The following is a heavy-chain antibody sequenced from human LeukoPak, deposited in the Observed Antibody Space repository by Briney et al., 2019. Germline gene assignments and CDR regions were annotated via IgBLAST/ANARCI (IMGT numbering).Heavy chain of an antibody. CDR3: ARDYSGSYLDY. V-gene: IGHV4-59*01. D-gene: IGHD1-26*01. CDR2: IYYSGST. Sequence: SETLSLTCTVSGGSISSYYWSWIRQPPGKELEWIGYIYYSGSTNYNPSLKSRVTISLDTSKNQFSLKLSSVTAADTAVYYCARDYSGSYLDYWGQGTLVTVST. J-gene: IGHJ4*02. CDR1: GGSISSYY.